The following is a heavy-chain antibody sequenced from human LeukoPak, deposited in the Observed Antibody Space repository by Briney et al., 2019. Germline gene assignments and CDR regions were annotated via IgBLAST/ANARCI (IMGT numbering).Heavy chain of an antibody. CDR3: ARLETRGSAQAGGDY. V-gene: IGHV3-30-3*01. CDR1: GFTFSKFA. D-gene: IGHD2-15*01. CDR2: ISHDGSDK. J-gene: IGHJ4*02. Sequence: GRSLRLSCAPSGFTFSKFAMHWVRQAPGKGLEWVAVISHDGSDKYYADSVKGRFTISRDNSKITLYLQINSLRAEDTAVYYCARLETRGSAQAGGDYWGQGTLVTVSS.